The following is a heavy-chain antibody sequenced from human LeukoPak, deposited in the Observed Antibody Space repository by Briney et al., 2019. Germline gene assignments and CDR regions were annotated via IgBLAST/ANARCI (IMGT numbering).Heavy chain of an antibody. Sequence: PGGSLRLSCAASGFTFSDSWMTWVCQAPGKGLEWVAHIKEDGSDKYYVDSVTGRFTISRDNTKNSLYLQMSSLRAEDTAVYYCATWSNAWEFDYWGQGTLVSVSS. J-gene: IGHJ4*02. CDR3: ATWSNAWEFDY. V-gene: IGHV3-7*05. CDR2: IKEDGSDK. CDR1: GFTFSDSW. D-gene: IGHD1-26*01.